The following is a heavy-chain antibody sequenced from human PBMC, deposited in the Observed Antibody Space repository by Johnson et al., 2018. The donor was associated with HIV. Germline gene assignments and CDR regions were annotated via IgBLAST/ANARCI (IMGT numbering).Heavy chain of an antibody. D-gene: IGHD2-15*01. CDR3: ARALGYCSGGSCPLDAFDI. CDR2: IKQDGSEK. Sequence: VQLVESGGGLVQPGGSLRLSCAASGFSFSSYWMSWVRQAPGKGLEWVANIKQDGSEKYYLDSVKGRFTISRDNAKNSVYLQMNNLRADDTAVYYCARALGYCSGGSCPLDAFDIWGQGTMVTVSS. V-gene: IGHV3-7*03. CDR1: GFSFSSYW. J-gene: IGHJ3*02.